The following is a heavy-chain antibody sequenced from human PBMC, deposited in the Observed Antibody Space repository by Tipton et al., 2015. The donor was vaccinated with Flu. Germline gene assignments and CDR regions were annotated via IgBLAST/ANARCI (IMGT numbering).Heavy chain of an antibody. CDR3: ARDIVVVPAAIEPVELNNYHYGMDV. CDR1: GYTFTGYY. V-gene: IGHV1-2*04. Sequence: QLVQSGAEVKKPGASVKVSCKASGYTFTGYYMHWVRQAPGQGLEWMGWINPNSGGTNYAQKFQGWVTMTRDTSISTAYMELSRLRSDDTAVYYCARDIVVVPAAIEPVELNNYHYGMDVWGQGP. CDR2: INPNSGGT. J-gene: IGHJ6*02. D-gene: IGHD2-2*01.